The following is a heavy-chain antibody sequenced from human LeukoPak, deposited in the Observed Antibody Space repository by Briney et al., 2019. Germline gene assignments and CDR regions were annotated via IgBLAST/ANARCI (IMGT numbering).Heavy chain of an antibody. D-gene: IGHD6-13*01. CDR3: ARGLIAAAGPPIDY. Sequence: GGSLRLSCAASGFTFSSYWMHWVRQAPGKGLVWVSRINSDGSSTNYADSVKGRFTTSRDNARNTLYLQMNSLRAEDTALYYCARGLIAAAGPPIDYWGQGTLVTVSS. V-gene: IGHV3-74*01. CDR1: GFTFSSYW. CDR2: INSDGSST. J-gene: IGHJ4*02.